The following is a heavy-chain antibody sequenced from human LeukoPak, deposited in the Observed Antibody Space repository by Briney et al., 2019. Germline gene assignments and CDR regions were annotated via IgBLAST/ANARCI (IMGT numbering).Heavy chain of an antibody. D-gene: IGHD5-24*01. V-gene: IGHV1-69*05. CDR2: IIPIFGTA. J-gene: IGHJ4*02. Sequence: GGSLRLSCAASGFTFSSYAISWVRQAPGQGLEWMGRIIPIFGTANYAQKFQGRVTITTDESTSTAYMELSSLRSEDTAVYYCARDLWDGYNLYYFDYWGQGTLVTVSS. CDR3: ARDLWDGYNLYYFDY. CDR1: GFTFSSYA.